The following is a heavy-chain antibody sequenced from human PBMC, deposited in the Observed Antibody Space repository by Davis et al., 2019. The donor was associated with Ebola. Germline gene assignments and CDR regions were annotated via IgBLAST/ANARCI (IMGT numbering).Heavy chain of an antibody. J-gene: IGHJ4*02. CDR3: ATSPGYNHGFDD. CDR1: GYSLTELC. Sequence: ASVKVSCKVSGYSLTELCMHWVRQTPGKGLEWLGGFDPEDGKTVSAQNFQGRVTMTEDPSTDTAYMELRSLSSEDTAVYYCATSPGYNHGFDDWGQGTLVTVSS. CDR2: FDPEDGKT. D-gene: IGHD5-18*01. V-gene: IGHV1-24*01.